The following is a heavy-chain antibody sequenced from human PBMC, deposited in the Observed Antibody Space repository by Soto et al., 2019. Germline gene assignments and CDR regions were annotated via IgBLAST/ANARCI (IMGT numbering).Heavy chain of an antibody. D-gene: IGHD3-10*01. J-gene: IGHJ6*02. CDR3: ARVNTMVRGVTPYYYYYYGMDV. CDR2: IYYSGST. V-gene: IGHV4-30-4*01. Sequence: SETLSLTCTVSGGSTSSGDYYWSWIRQPPGKGLEWIGYIYYSGSTYYNPSLKSRVTISVDTSKNQFSLKLSSVTAADTAVYYCARVNTMVRGVTPYYYYYYGMDVWGQGTTVTVSS. CDR1: GGSTSSGDYY.